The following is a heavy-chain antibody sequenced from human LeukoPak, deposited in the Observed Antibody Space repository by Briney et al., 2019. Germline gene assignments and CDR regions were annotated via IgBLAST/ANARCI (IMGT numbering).Heavy chain of an antibody. CDR2: VFHSGST. CDR1: GDSISTYY. Sequence: SETLSLTCTVSGDSISTYYWSWIRQPPGKGPEWIGYVFHSGSTNYNPSLKSRVTISVDTSKNQFSLILTSATAADTAVYYCARAGNGYYPFDYWGQGTLVTVSS. J-gene: IGHJ4*02. CDR3: ARAGNGYYPFDY. V-gene: IGHV4-59*01. D-gene: IGHD3-22*01.